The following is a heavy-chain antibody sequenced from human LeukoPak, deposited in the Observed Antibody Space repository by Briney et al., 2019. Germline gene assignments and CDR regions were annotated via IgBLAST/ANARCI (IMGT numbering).Heavy chain of an antibody. CDR1: GFTFSSNA. V-gene: IGHV3-30*03. Sequence: GRSLRLSCAASGFTFSSNAMHWVRQAPGKGLEWVAVISYDGSNKYYADSVKGRFTISRDNSKNTLYLQMNSLRAEDTAVYYCAVGGRYCSSTSCYSPFDYWGQGTLVTVSS. CDR3: AVGGRYCSSTSCYSPFDY. CDR2: ISYDGSNK. J-gene: IGHJ4*02. D-gene: IGHD2-2*01.